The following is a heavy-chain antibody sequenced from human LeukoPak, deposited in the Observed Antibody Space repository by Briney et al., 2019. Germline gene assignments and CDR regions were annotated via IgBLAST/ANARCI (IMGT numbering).Heavy chain of an antibody. D-gene: IGHD3-16*01. J-gene: IGHJ4*02. CDR2: ISGGSATI. V-gene: IGHV3-48*03. Sequence: PSGGSLRLSCAASGFTFSSYAMTWVGQAPGKGLEWIGYISGGSATINFADSLKGRFTISRDNTKNLVYLQMNSLRPDDTALYYCAKGRSRLKSQTPYEHWGQGTLVTVSS. CDR3: AKGRSRLKSQTPYEH. CDR1: GFTFSSYA.